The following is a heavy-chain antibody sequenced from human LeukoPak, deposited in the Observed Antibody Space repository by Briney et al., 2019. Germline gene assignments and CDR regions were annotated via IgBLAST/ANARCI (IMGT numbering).Heavy chain of an antibody. CDR3: AKEYDILTGYHFDY. CDR1: GFTFSNVW. J-gene: IGHJ4*02. CDR2: ISGIGGST. V-gene: IGHV3-23*01. D-gene: IGHD3-9*01. Sequence: PGGSLRLSCAASGFTFSNVWMSWVRQAPGMGLEWVSAISGIGGSTYYADSVKGRFTISRDNSKNTLYLQMNSLRAEDTAVYYCAKEYDILTGYHFDYWGQGTLVTVSS.